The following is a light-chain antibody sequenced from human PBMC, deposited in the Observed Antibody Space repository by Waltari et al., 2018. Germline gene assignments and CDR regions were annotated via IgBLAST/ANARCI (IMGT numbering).Light chain of an antibody. CDR2: ENK. J-gene: IGLJ3*02. Sequence: QSVLTQPPSVSATPGQRVTISCSGSSSNIGINYMSWYQQLPGTAPKLLIYENKKRPSGIPDRFSGSKSGTSATLGIPGLQTEDEADYYCGTWDNSLSAWVFGGGTKLTVL. CDR1: SSNIGINY. CDR3: GTWDNSLSAWV. V-gene: IGLV1-51*02.